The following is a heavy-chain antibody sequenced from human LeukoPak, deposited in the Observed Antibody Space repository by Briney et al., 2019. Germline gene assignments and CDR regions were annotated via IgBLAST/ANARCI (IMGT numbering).Heavy chain of an antibody. CDR1: GFTFSSYG. CDR3: AKDFSHNYYYYYGMDV. J-gene: IGHJ6*02. V-gene: IGHV3-30*18. Sequence: PGGSLRLSCAASGFTFSSYGMHWVRQAPGKGLEWVAVISYDGSNKYYADSVKGRFTISRDNSKNTLYLQMNSLRAEDTAVYYCAKDFSHNYYYYYGMDVWGQGTTVTVSS. CDR2: ISYDGSNK. D-gene: IGHD2/OR15-2a*01.